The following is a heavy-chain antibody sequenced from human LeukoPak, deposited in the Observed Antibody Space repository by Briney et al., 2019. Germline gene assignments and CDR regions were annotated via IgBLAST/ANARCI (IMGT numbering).Heavy chain of an antibody. V-gene: IGHV3-23*01. CDR3: AKVAGYDILTGYYSWFDP. CDR2: ISGSGGST. Sequence: RPGGSLRLSCAASGFTFSSYAMSWVRQAPGKGLGWVSAISGSGGSTYYADSVKGRFTISRDNSKNTLYLQMNSLRAEDTAVYYCAKVAGYDILTGYYSWFDPWGQGTLVTVSS. D-gene: IGHD3-9*01. CDR1: GFTFSSYA. J-gene: IGHJ5*02.